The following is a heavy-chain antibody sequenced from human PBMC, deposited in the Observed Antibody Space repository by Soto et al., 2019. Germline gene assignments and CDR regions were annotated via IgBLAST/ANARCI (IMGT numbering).Heavy chain of an antibody. J-gene: IGHJ6*02. V-gene: IGHV4-39*01. CDR3: ASQRIAAAGADYYYYGMDV. Sequence: PSETLSLTCTVSGGSISSSSYYWGWIRQPPGKGLERIGSIYYSGSTYYNPSLKSRVTISVDTSKNQFSLKLSSVTAADTAVYYCASQRIAAAGADYYYYGMDVWGQGTTVTVSS. D-gene: IGHD6-13*01. CDR1: GGSISSSSYY. CDR2: IYYSGST.